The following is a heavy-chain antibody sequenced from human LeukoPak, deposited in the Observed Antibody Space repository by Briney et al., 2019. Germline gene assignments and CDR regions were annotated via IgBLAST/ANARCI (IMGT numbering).Heavy chain of an antibody. Sequence: PSETLSLTCAVSGYSISSGYYWGWIRQPPGKGLEWIGSIYHSGSTYYNPSLKSRVTISVDTSKNQFSLKLSSVTAADTAVYYCARGPEYYFDYWGQGTLVTVSS. V-gene: IGHV4-38-2*01. CDR1: GYSISSGYY. CDR2: IYHSGST. J-gene: IGHJ4*02. CDR3: ARGPEYYFDY.